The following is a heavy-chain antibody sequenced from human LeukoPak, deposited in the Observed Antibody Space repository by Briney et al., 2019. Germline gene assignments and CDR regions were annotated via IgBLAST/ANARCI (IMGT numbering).Heavy chain of an antibody. CDR2: IYYSGST. J-gene: IGHJ6*03. CDR3: ARRVGPNYYYYYMDV. Sequence: SETLSLTCTVSGSSISSSSYYWGWIRQPPGKGLEWIGSIYYSGSTYYNPSLKSRVTISVDTSKNQFSLKLSSVTAADTAVYYCARRVGPNYYYYYMDVWGKGTTVTVSS. CDR1: GSSISSSSYY. V-gene: IGHV4-39*01. D-gene: IGHD1-26*01.